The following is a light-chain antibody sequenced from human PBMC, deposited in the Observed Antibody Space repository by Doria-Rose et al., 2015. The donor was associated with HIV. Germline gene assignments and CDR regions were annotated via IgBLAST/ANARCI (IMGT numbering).Light chain of an antibody. CDR3: HQYGTSWT. V-gene: IGKV3-20*01. Sequence: TQSPGTLSLSPGERATLSCRASQSFSSTYLAWYQQKPSQAPSLLIYDGSNRATGIPDRFSASGSGTDFTLTINRLEPEDFALYYCHQYGTSWTFGQGTKVEI. CDR1: QSFSSTY. J-gene: IGKJ1*01. CDR2: DGS.